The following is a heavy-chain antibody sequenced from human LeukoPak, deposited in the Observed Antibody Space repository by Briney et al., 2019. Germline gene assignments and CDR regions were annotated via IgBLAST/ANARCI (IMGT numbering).Heavy chain of an antibody. CDR1: GGSFSGYY. J-gene: IGHJ4*02. D-gene: IGHD6-6*01. V-gene: IGHV4-34*01. CDR3: ASYEYSSSPVDY. Sequence: SETLSLTCAVYGGSFSGYYWSWIRQPPGKGLEWIGGINHSGSTNYNPSLKSRVTISVDTSKNQFSLKLSSVTAADTAVYYCASYEYSSSPVDYWGQGTLVTVSS. CDR2: INHSGST.